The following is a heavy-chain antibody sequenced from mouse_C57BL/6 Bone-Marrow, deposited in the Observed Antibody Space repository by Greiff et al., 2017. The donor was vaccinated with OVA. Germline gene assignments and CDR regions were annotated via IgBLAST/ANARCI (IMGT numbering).Heavy chain of an antibody. Sequence: QVQLKQSGPELVKPGASVKISCKASGYTFTDYYINWVKQRPGQGLEWIGWIFPGSGSTYYNEKFKGKATLTVDKSSSTAYMLLSSLTSEDSAVYFCASPYYSNYCWYFDVWGTGTTVTVSS. V-gene: IGHV1-75*01. D-gene: IGHD2-5*01. J-gene: IGHJ1*03. CDR1: GYTFTDYY. CDR2: IFPGSGST. CDR3: ASPYYSNYCWYFDV.